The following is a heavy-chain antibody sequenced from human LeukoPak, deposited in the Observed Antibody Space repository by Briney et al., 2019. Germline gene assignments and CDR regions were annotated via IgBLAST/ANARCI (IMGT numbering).Heavy chain of an antibody. J-gene: IGHJ4*02. CDR1: GFTVSSNY. CDR3: ASQVRGYSYGYVHY. D-gene: IGHD5-18*01. V-gene: IGHV3-53*01. CDR2: IYTSGST. Sequence: GGSLRLSCAASGFTVSSNYMSWVRQAPGEGLEWGSVIYTSGSTSYADSVKGRFTVFRDNSKNTLYLQMNSLRAEDTAVYYCASQVRGYSYGYVHYWGQGTLVTVSS.